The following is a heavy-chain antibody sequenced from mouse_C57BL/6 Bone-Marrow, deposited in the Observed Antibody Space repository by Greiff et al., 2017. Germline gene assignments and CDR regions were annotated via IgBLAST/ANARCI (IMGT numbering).Heavy chain of an antibody. CDR2: IDPEDGAT. V-gene: IGHV14-2*01. Sequence: VQLHQSGAELVKPGASVKLSCTASGFNIKDYYMHWVKQRTEQGLEWIGRIDPEDGATKYAPKFQGKATLTADTSSNTAYLQLSSLTSEDTAVYYCARGGLNYARDYWGQGTSVTVSS. CDR1: GFNIKDYY. J-gene: IGHJ4*01. CDR3: ARGGLNYARDY. D-gene: IGHD3-3*01.